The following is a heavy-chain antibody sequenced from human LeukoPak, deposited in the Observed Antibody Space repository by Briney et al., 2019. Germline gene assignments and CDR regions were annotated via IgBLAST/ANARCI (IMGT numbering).Heavy chain of an antibody. CDR2: IYAGDSDI. V-gene: IGHV5-51*01. CDR3: ARLGVMVRGASDQITAFGI. CDR1: GYSFTSYW. J-gene: IGHJ3*02. D-gene: IGHD3-10*01. Sequence: GESLKISCKGSGYSFTSYWIGWVRQMPGKGLEWMGIIYAGDSDIRYSPSFEGQVTISVDKSTTTAYLQWSSLKASDSAIYYCARLGVMVRGASDQITAFGIWGQGTLVTISS.